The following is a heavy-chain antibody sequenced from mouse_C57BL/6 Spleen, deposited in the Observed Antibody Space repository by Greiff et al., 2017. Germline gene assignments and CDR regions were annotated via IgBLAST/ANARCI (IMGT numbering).Heavy chain of an antibody. J-gene: IGHJ4*01. D-gene: IGHD2-3*01. CDR3: ARSYDGMDY. CDR1: GYTFTSYW. Sequence: QVQLQQPGAELVRPGSSVKLSCKASGYTFTSYWMHWVKQRPIQGLEWIGNIDPSDSETHYNQKFKDKATLTVNKSSSTAYMQLSILTSEDSAVYYCARSYDGMDYWGQGTSVTVSS. CDR2: IDPSDSET. V-gene: IGHV1-52*01.